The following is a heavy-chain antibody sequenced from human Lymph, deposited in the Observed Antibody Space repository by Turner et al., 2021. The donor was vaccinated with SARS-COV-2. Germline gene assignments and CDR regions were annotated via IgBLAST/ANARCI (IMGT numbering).Heavy chain of an antibody. CDR3: ARDVGGYLGY. CDR2: ISYDGSNK. CDR1: GFTFSSYA. Sequence: VQLLESGGGLVQPGGSLRLSCAASGFTFSSYAMNWVRQAPGKGLEWVALISYDGSNKYYADSVKGRFTISRDNSKNTLYLQMNSLRTEDTAVYHCARDVGGYLGYWGQGTLVTVSS. V-gene: IGHV3-30-3*01. D-gene: IGHD3-16*01. J-gene: IGHJ4*02.